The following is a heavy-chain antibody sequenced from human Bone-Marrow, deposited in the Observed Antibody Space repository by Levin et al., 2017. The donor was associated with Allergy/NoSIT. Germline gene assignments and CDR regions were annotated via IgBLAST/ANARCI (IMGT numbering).Heavy chain of an antibody. CDR3: ARGTIAARPDLNWFDP. CDR1: GFTFNTYT. Sequence: GESLKISCAASGFTFNTYTMNWVRQAPGKGLEWVSSISIDSDDINYVDSVRGRFTVSRDNAKNSLYLQMNSLRIEDTAIYYCARGTIAARPDLNWFDPWGQGTLVTVSS. J-gene: IGHJ5*02. CDR2: ISIDSDDI. V-gene: IGHV3-21*01. D-gene: IGHD6-6*01.